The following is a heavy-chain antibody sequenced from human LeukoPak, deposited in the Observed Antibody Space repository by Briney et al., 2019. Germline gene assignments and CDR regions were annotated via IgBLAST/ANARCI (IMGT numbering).Heavy chain of an antibody. CDR1: GGSFSGYY. D-gene: IGHD3-10*01. J-gene: IGHJ5*02. CDR3: ARALMVQGVRGRWFDP. V-gene: IGHV4-34*01. CDR2: INHSGST. Sequence: SETLSLTCAVYGGSFSGYYWSWIRQPPGKGLEWIGEINHSGSTNYNPSLKSRVTISVDTSKNQSSLKLSSVTAADTAVYYCARALMVQGVRGRWFDPWGQGTLVTVSS.